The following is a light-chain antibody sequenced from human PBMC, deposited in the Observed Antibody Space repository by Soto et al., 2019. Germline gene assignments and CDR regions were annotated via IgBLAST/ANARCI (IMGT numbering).Light chain of an antibody. CDR2: EVS. J-gene: IGLJ1*01. CDR1: SSDVGGYNY. Sequence: QSVLTQPASVSGSPGQSITISCTGTSSDVGGYNYVSWSQQHPGKAPQLMIYEVSNRPSGVSNRFSGSKSGNTASLTISGVQDEDEADYYCSSYTSSSTYVFGTGTKLTVL. V-gene: IGLV2-14*01. CDR3: SSYTSSSTYV.